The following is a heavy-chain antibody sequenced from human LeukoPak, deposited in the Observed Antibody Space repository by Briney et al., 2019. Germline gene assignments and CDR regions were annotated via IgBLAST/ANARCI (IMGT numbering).Heavy chain of an antibody. V-gene: IGHV3-30-3*01. CDR3: ANFKVSSSGWFVVDY. J-gene: IGHJ4*02. Sequence: GGSLRLPCAASGFTFTGYTMHWVRQAPGKGLEWVAVISSDGSSMYYADSVKGRFTISRDNSKNTLYLQMNSLRAEDTAVYYCANFKVSSSGWFVVDYWGQGSLVTVSS. D-gene: IGHD6-19*01. CDR2: ISSDGSSM. CDR1: GFTFTGYT.